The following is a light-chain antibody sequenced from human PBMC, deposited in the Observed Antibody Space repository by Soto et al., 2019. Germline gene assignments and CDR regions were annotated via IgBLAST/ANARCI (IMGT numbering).Light chain of an antibody. CDR1: QGIRDF. V-gene: IGKV1-27*01. CDR2: AAS. Sequence: DIQMTQSPTSLSASVGDRVTITCRASQGIRDFVAWYQQKPGKAPKLLIYAASTLQSGVPSLFSGSGSGTDFTLTLHSQQPEDVAIYSCQKYSSVPVFGPGTKVEIK. CDR3: QKYSSVPV. J-gene: IGKJ3*01.